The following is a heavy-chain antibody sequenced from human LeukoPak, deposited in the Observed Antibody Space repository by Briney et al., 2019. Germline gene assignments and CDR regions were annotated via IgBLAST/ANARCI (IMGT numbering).Heavy chain of an antibody. CDR2: LFTGGAGA. V-gene: IGHV3-23*03. CDR1: GFTFNNYL. Sequence: PGGSLRLSCTASGFTFNNYLMSWVRQAPGKGPEWVSVLFTGGAGALYADSVRGRSTISGDTSKTTLYLQMNGLRAEDTAVYYCAKECDYSPGHKFDLWGRGTLVTVSS. D-gene: IGHD3-10*01. CDR3: AKECDYSPGHKFDL. J-gene: IGHJ5*02.